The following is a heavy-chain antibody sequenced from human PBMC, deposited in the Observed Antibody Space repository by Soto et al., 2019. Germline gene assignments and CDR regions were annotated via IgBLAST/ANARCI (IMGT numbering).Heavy chain of an antibody. D-gene: IGHD6-19*01. Sequence: EVQLLESGGGLVQPGGSLRLSCAASGFTFSDYAMTWVRQAPGKGLDWVASISGSGTSTYYADSVKGRFTISRDNSRDTLFLQMNSLTADDTAVYYCAKATTNGGWFNPFDSWGQGALVTVSS. CDR1: GFTFSDYA. J-gene: IGHJ4*02. V-gene: IGHV3-23*01. CDR2: ISGSGTST. CDR3: AKATTNGGWFNPFDS.